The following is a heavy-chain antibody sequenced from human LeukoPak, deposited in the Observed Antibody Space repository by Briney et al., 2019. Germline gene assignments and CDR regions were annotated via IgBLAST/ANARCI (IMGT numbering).Heavy chain of an antibody. V-gene: IGHV4-39*07. Sequence: SETLSLTCTVSGGSISSSSYYWGWIRQPPGKGLEWIGSIYYSGSTYYNPSLKSRVTISVDTSKNQFSLKLSSVTAADTAVYYCARRAVLYYFDYWGQGTLVTVSS. J-gene: IGHJ4*02. D-gene: IGHD3-10*01. CDR2: IYYSGST. CDR3: ARRAVLYYFDY. CDR1: GGSISSSSYY.